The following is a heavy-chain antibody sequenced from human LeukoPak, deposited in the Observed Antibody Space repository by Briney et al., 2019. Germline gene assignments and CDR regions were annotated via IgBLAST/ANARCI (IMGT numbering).Heavy chain of an antibody. V-gene: IGHV3-21*01. CDR1: GFTFSSYS. J-gene: IGHJ4*02. D-gene: IGHD1-14*01. CDR3: ARVGSYRVPNTGSEPFDY. Sequence: PGGSLRLSCAASGFTFSSYSMNWVRQAPGKGLEWVSSISSSSSYIYYADSVKGRFTISRDNAENSLYLQMNSLRAEDTAVYYCARVGSYRVPNTGSEPFDYWGQGTLVTVSS. CDR2: ISSSSSYI.